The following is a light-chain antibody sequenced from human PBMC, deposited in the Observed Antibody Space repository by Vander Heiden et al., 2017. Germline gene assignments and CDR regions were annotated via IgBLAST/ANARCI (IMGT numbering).Light chain of an antibody. CDR3: AAWDDGLNGGV. J-gene: IGLJ3*02. V-gene: IGLV1-44*01. CDR2: RNN. Sequence: QSVLTQPPSASGTPRLRVTISCYGCSSNIGNTTPNWYQQLPGTAPKLLIYRNNQRPSGVPDRVSCSKSGTSASRAISWLESEDKATDDCAAWDDGLNGGVFGGGTKLTVL. CDR1: SSNIGNTT.